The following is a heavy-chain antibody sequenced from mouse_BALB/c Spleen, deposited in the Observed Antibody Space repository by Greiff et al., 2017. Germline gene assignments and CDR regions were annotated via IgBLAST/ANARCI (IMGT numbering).Heavy chain of an antibody. J-gene: IGHJ3*01. Sequence: QVQLQQPGAELVRPGASVKLSCKASGYSFTSYYMYWVKQRPGQGLEWIGEINPSNGGTNFNEKFKSKATLTVDKSSSTAYMQLSSLTSEDSAVYYCTRSNYRYPWFAYWGQGTMVTVSA. CDR3: TRSNYRYPWFAY. CDR2: INPSNGGT. CDR1: GYSFTSYY. V-gene: IGHV1S81*02. D-gene: IGHD2-14*01.